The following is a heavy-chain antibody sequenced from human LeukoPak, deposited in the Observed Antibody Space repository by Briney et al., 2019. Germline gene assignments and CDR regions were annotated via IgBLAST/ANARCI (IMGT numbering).Heavy chain of an antibody. CDR2: ISYDGSNK. D-gene: IGHD1-26*01. CDR3: ARAALATHEFDY. Sequence: GKSLRLSCAASGFTFSSYAMHWVRQAPGKGLEWVAVISYDGSNKYYADSVKGRFTISRDNSKNTLYLQMNSLRAEDTAVYYCARAALATHEFDYWGQGTLVTVSS. CDR1: GFTFSSYA. J-gene: IGHJ4*02. V-gene: IGHV3-30*04.